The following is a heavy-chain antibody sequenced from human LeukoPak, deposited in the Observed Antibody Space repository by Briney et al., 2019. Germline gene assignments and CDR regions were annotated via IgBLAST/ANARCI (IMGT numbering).Heavy chain of an antibody. CDR3: ARASRDGYNQNFDH. V-gene: IGHV4-59*08. CDR1: GGSMSSYY. J-gene: IGHJ4*02. CDR2: IYYSGST. D-gene: IGHD5-24*01. Sequence: PSETLSLTCTVSGGSMSSYYWGWIRQPPGKGLEWIGYIYYSGSTKYNPSLKSRVTISVDTSKNQLSLKLSSVTAADTAVYYCARASRDGYNQNFDHWGQGTLVTVSS.